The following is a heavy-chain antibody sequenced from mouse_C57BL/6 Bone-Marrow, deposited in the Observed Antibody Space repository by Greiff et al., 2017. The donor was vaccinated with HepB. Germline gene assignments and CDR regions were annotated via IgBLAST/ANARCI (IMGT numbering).Heavy chain of an antibody. Sequence: DVKLVESGPELVKPGDSVKISCKASGYSFTGYFMNWVMQSHGKSLEWIGRINPYNGDTFYNQKFKGKATLTVDKSSSTAHMELRSLTSEDSAVYYCARAYSLYYFDYWGQGTTLTVSS. J-gene: IGHJ2*01. D-gene: IGHD2-12*01. CDR2: INPYNGDT. CDR1: GYSFTGYF. V-gene: IGHV1-20*01. CDR3: ARAYSLYYFDY.